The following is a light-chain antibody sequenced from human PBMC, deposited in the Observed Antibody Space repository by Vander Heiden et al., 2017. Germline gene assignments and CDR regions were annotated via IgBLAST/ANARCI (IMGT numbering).Light chain of an antibody. CDR3: AAWDDSLNGWV. CDR1: SPNFGSKT. Sequence: SVLTQPPSASGTPGQTVTISCSGSSPNFGSKTVNWYQQLPGTAPKLLIYRENQRPSGVPDRFSGSKSGTSASLAISGLQSEDEADYYCAAWDDSLNGWVFGGGTKLTVL. CDR2: REN. J-gene: IGLJ3*02. V-gene: IGLV1-44*01.